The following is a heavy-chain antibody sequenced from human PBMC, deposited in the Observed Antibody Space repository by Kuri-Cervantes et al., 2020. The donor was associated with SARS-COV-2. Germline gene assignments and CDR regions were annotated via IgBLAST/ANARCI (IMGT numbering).Heavy chain of an antibody. CDR1: GFTFSNAW. CDR3: AKDRYQLLSNWFDP. V-gene: IGHV3-15*01. Sequence: GESLKISCAACGFTFSNAWMSWVRQAPGKGLEWVGRIKSKTDGGTTDYAAPVKGRFTISRDDSKNTLYLQMNSLRAEDTAVYYCAKDRYQLLSNWFDPWGQGTLVTVSS. CDR2: IKSKTDGGTT. D-gene: IGHD2-2*01. J-gene: IGHJ5*02.